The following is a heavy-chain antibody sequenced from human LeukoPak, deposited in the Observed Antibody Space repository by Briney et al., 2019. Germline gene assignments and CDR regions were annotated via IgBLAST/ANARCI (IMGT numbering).Heavy chain of an antibody. CDR2: INPSGGST. D-gene: IGHD3-3*01. CDR3: ARQTYYDFWSGYYRGYFDY. CDR1: GYTFTSYY. J-gene: IGHJ4*02. Sequence: ASVKVSCKASGYTFTSYYMHWVRQAPGQGLGWMGIINPSGGSTSYAQKFQGRVTMTRDTSTSTVYMELSSLRSEDTAVYYCARQTYYDFWSGYYRGYFDYWGQGTLVIVSS. V-gene: IGHV1-46*01.